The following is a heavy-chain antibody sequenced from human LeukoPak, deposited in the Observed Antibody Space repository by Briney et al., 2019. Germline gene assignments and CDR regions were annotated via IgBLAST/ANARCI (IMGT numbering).Heavy chain of an antibody. V-gene: IGHV4-34*01. CDR2: INHSGST. CDR3: ARIAVSGIVDY. Sequence: SETLSLTCAVYGGSFSGYYWSWIRQPPGKGLEWIGEINHSGSTNYNPSLKSRVTISVDTSKNQFSLKLSSVTAADTAVYYCARIAVSGIVDYWGQGTLVTVSS. J-gene: IGHJ4*02. D-gene: IGHD6-19*01. CDR1: GGSFSGYY.